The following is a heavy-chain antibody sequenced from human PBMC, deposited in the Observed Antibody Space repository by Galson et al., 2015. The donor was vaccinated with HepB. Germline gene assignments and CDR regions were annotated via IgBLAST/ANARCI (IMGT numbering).Heavy chain of an antibody. J-gene: IGHJ3*02. Sequence: SVKVSCKASGYTFTSYYMHWVRQAPGQGLEWMGIINPSGGSTSYAQKFQGRVTMTRDTSTSTVYMELSSLRSEDTAVYYCARGGKWYSSSWGDDAFDIWGQGTMVTVSS. CDR3: ARGGKWYSSSWGDDAFDI. D-gene: IGHD6-13*01. CDR1: GYTFTSYY. V-gene: IGHV1-46*03. CDR2: INPSGGST.